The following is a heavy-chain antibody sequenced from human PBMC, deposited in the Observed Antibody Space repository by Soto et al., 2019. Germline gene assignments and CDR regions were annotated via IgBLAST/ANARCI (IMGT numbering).Heavy chain of an antibody. CDR2: IYYSGST. Sequence: SETLSLTCTVSGGSISRYYWSWIRQPPGKGLEWIGYIYYSGSTNYNPSLKSRVTISVDTSKNQFSLKLSSVTAADTAVYYCARSTMVYPYYYYGMDVWGQGTTGTVS. CDR3: ARSTMVYPYYYYGMDV. V-gene: IGHV4-59*01. J-gene: IGHJ6*02. CDR1: GGSISRYY. D-gene: IGHD3-10*01.